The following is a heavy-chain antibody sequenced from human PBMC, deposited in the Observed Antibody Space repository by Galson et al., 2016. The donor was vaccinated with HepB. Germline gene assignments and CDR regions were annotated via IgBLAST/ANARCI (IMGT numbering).Heavy chain of an antibody. J-gene: IGHJ6*02. Sequence: SETLSLTCAVYGGSISGYYWSWIRQPPGKGLEWIGEVTETGRTNDNPSLKSRVTVSLATSEDRFSLRLTSVTAADTAVYYCARTSPGDYYYAMDVWGEGTTVIV. D-gene: IGHD6-6*01. V-gene: IGHV4-34*01. CDR2: VTETGRT. CDR1: GGSISGYY. CDR3: ARTSPGDYYYAMDV.